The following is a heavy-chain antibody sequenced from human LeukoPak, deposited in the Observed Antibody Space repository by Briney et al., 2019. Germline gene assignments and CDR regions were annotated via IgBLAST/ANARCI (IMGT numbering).Heavy chain of an antibody. D-gene: IGHD2-2*01. CDR2: IYRGGRM. CDR3: ARHLQAPATADNYYYYYYMDV. J-gene: IGHJ6*03. V-gene: IGHV4-4*02. Sequence: PSGTLSLTCTVSSGSISVNNWLNWVRQPPGKGLEWIGEIYRGGRMNYNPSLKSRVSISVDESKNQFSLKVNSVTAADTAVYYCARHLQAPATADNYYYYYYMDVWGKGTTVTVSS. CDR1: SGSISVNNW.